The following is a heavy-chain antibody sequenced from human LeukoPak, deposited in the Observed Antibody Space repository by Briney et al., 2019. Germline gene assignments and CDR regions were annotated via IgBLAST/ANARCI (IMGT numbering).Heavy chain of an antibody. V-gene: IGHV1-46*01. CDR3: ARGPDCGGDCFSYFFDK. CDR2: INPSGGST. Sequence: ASVKVSCKASGYTFTSYYMHWVRQAPGQGLEWMGIINPSGGSTSYAQKFQGRVTMTRDMSTSTAYMELSSLRSEDTAVYYCARGPDCGGDCFSYFFDKWGQGTQVTVSS. D-gene: IGHD2-21*02. J-gene: IGHJ4*02. CDR1: GYTFTSYY.